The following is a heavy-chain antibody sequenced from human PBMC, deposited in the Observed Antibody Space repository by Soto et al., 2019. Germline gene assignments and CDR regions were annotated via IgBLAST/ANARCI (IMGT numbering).Heavy chain of an antibody. D-gene: IGHD2-8*02. CDR3: ARDKITGLFDY. CDR2: INQSGST. CDR1: GGSFSGYY. J-gene: IGHJ4*02. Sequence: SETLCLTCAVYGGSFSGYYWSWIRQPPGKGLEWIGKINQSGSTNYNPSLKSRVTISIDTSKNQFSLRLSSVTAADTAVYYCARDKITGLFDYWGQGTLVTVSS. V-gene: IGHV4-34*01.